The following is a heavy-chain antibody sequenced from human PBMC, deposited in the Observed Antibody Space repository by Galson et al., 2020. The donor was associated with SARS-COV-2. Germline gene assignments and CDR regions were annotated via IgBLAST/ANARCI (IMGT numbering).Heavy chain of an antibody. CDR2: IYSGGST. Sequence: GGSLRLSCAASGFTVSSNYMSWVRQAPGKGLEWVSVIYSGGSTYYADSVKGRFTISRDNSKNTLYLQMNSLRAEDTAVYYCASGYSYGYTHYYYGMDVWGQGTTVTVSS. J-gene: IGHJ6*02. CDR3: ASGYSYGYTHYYYGMDV. D-gene: IGHD5-18*01. CDR1: GFTVSSNY. V-gene: IGHV3-66*01.